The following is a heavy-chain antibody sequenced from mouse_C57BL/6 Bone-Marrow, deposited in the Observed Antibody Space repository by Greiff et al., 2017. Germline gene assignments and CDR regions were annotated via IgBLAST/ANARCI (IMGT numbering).Heavy chain of an antibody. CDR2: INPSNGGT. V-gene: IGHV1-53*01. Sequence: QVQLQQPGTELVKPGASVKLSCKASGYTFTRYWMHWVKQRPGQGLEWIGNINPSNGGTNYKEKFKSKATLTVDKSASTAYIQLSSLTAEDSEVYYCARDRGYCDVGGTGTTVTVSS. CDR1: GYTFTRYW. CDR3: ARDRGYCDV. J-gene: IGHJ1*03.